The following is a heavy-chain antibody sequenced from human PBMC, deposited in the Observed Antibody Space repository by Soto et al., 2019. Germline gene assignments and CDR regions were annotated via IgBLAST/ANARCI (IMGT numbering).Heavy chain of an antibody. J-gene: IGHJ2*01. CDR2: IYSGGST. V-gene: IGHV3-66*01. CDR3: ARIDRTEGLLGDWYFDL. D-gene: IGHD2-15*01. Sequence: EVQLLESGGGLVQPGGSLSLSCAASGFTVSSNYMSWVRQAPGKGLEWVSVIYSGGSTYYADSVKGRFTISRDNSKNTRYLQMNRLRAEGTAVYYCARIDRTEGLLGDWYFDLWCRGTLVTVSS. CDR1: GFTVSSNY.